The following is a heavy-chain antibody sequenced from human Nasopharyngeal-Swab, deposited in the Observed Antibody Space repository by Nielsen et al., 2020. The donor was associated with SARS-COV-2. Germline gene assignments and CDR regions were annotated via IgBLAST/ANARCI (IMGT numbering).Heavy chain of an antibody. D-gene: IGHD3-10*01. CDR3: AKASSYFYGSGRSFGAFDI. V-gene: IGHV3-9*01. CDR2: INWNSGSI. J-gene: IGHJ3*02. CDR1: GFSFGDYA. Sequence: SLKISCAASGFSFGDYAMHWVRQAPGKGLEWVSGINWNSGSIGYADSVKGRFTISRDNAKNSLYLQMNSLRADDTALYYCAKASSYFYGSGRSFGAFDIWGQGTMVTVSS.